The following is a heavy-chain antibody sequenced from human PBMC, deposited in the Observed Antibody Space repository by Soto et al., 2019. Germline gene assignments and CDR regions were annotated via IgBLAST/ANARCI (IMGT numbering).Heavy chain of an antibody. CDR1: GGSFSGYY. J-gene: IGHJ4*02. CDR2: INHSGST. Sequence: NPSETLSLTCAVYGGSFSGYYWSWIRQPPGKGLEWIGEINHSGSTNYNPSLKSRVTISVDTSKNQFSLKLSSVTAADTAVYYCGRGFGSNWGQGTLVTVSS. D-gene: IGHD2-2*01. CDR3: GRGFGSN. V-gene: IGHV4-34*01.